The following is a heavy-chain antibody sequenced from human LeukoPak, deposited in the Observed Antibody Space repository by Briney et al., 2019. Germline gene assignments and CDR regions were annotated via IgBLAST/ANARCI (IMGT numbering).Heavy chain of an antibody. CDR1: GASIGSYY. V-gene: IGHV4-59*01. CDR3: AKFATVTVPNWLDF. Sequence: SETLSLTCTVSGASIGSYYWSWIRQPPGRGLEWIGYIFYSGNTEYNPSLKSRVSISVDTPKNQFSLRLSSVTAADAAVYYCAKFATVTVPNWLDFWGQGILVTVSS. D-gene: IGHD4-17*01. J-gene: IGHJ5*01. CDR2: IFYSGNT.